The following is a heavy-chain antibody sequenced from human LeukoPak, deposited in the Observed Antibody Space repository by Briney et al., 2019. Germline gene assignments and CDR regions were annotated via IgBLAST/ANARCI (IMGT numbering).Heavy chain of an antibody. V-gene: IGHV1-58*02. CDR3: AADPTFTYGDYEKSTEN. J-gene: IGHJ4*02. D-gene: IGHD4-17*01. CDR2: IVVGSGNT. CDR1: GFTFTSSA. Sequence: SVKVSCKASGFTFTSSAMQWVRQARGQRLEWIGWIVVGSGNTNYAQKFQERVTITRDRSTSTAYMELSSLRSEDTAVYYCAADPTFTYGDYEKSTENWGQGTLVTVSS.